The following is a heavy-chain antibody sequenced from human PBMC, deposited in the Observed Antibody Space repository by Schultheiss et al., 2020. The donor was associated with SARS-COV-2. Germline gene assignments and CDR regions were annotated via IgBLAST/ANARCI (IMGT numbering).Heavy chain of an antibody. CDR1: GFSFSKDD. CDR2: IWFDGSQK. D-gene: IGHD2-8*02. Sequence: GGSLRLSCAGSGFSFSKDDIHWVRQAPGKGLEWVAVIWFDGSQKFYADSVKGRFTISRDNAKNSLYLQMDSLRAEDAAVYYCATQRFCPGGVCLWGNDYWGQGTLVTVSS. CDR3: ATQRFCPGGVCLWGNDY. V-gene: IGHV3-33*03. J-gene: IGHJ4*02.